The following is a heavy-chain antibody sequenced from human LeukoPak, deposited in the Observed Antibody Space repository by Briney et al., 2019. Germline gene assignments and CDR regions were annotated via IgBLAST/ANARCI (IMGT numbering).Heavy chain of an antibody. V-gene: IGHV1-2*02. CDR1: GYTFTDYF. CDR2: INSDTGGT. CDR3: ARVSRLWWARDI. Sequence: ASVKVSCKASGYTFTDYFIHWVRQAPGQGLEWMGWINSDTGGTNFAQRFQGRVTMTRDTSITTAYMELSRLRSDDTAVYYCARVSRLWWARDIWGQGTMVTVSS. D-gene: IGHD2-21*01. J-gene: IGHJ3*02.